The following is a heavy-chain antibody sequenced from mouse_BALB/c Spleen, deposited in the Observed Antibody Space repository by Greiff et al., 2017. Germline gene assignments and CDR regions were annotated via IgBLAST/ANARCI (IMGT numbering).Heavy chain of an antibody. D-gene: IGHD3-1*01. CDR1: GYSFTSYW. Sequence: VKLMESGPQLVRPGASVKISCKASGYSFTSYWMHWVKQRPGQGLEWIGMIDPSDSETRLNQKFKDKATLTVDKSSSTAYMQLSSPTSEDSAVYYCARVGGNYLDYWGQGTTLTVSS. CDR3: ARVGGNYLDY. J-gene: IGHJ2*01. V-gene: IGHV1S126*01. CDR2: IDPSDSET.